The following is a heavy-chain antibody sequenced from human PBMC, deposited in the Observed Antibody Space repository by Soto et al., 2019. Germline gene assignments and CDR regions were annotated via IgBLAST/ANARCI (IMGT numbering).Heavy chain of an antibody. J-gene: IGHJ6*02. Sequence: SGGSLRLSCAASGFTFDDYAMHWVRQAPGKGLEWVSGISWNSGSIGYADSVKGRFTISRDNAKNSLYLQMNSLRAEDTALYYCAKGNYYYYYGMDVWGQGTTVTVSS. CDR3: AKGNYYYYYGMDV. CDR1: GFTFDDYA. CDR2: ISWNSGSI. D-gene: IGHD3-10*01. V-gene: IGHV3-9*01.